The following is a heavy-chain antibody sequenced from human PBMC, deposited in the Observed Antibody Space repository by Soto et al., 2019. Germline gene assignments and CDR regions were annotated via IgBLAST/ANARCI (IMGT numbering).Heavy chain of an antibody. V-gene: IGHV4-39*01. J-gene: IGHJ3*02. CDR2: IYYSGST. CDR1: GGSISSYY. Sequence: SETLSLTCAVSGGSISSYYWGWIRQPPGKGLEWIGSIYYSGSTYYNPSLKSRVTISVDTSKNQFSLKLSSVTAADTAVYYCARRQQLVLAAFDIWGQGTMVTVSS. CDR3: ARRQQLVLAAFDI. D-gene: IGHD6-13*01.